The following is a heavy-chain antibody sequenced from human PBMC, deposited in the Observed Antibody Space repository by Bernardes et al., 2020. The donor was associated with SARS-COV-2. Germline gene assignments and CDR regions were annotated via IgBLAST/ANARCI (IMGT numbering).Heavy chain of an antibody. CDR1: GYTFTSYG. V-gene: IGHV1-18*04. J-gene: IGHJ3*02. Sequence: ASVKVSCMASGYTFTSYGISWVRQAPGQGLEWMGWISAYNGNTNYAQKLQGRVTMTTDTSTSTAYMELRSLRSDDTAVYYCARSPGYYDSSGYYYYDAFDIWGQGTMVTVSS. CDR2: ISAYNGNT. CDR3: ARSPGYYDSSGYYYYDAFDI. D-gene: IGHD3-22*01.